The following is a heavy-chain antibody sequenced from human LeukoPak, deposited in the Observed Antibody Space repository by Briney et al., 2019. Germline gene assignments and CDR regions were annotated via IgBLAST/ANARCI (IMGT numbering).Heavy chain of an antibody. V-gene: IGHV4-34*01. CDR2: TNHSGST. D-gene: IGHD2-15*01. Sequence: SETPSLTCAVYGGSFSGYYWSWIRQPPGKGLEWIGETNHSGSTNYNPSLKSRVTISVDTSKNQFSLKLSSVTAADTAVYYCARRSTRYYYYYGMDVWGKGTTVTVSS. CDR3: ARRSTRYYYYYGMDV. J-gene: IGHJ6*04. CDR1: GGSFSGYY.